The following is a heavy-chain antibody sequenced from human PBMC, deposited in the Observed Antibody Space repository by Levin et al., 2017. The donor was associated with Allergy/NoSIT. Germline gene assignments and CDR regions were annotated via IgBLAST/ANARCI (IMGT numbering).Heavy chain of an antibody. D-gene: IGHD6-19*01. CDR1: GYTFTSYG. CDR3: ARDSVVSSGWYRVMAYNAFDI. CDR2: ISAYNGNT. Sequence: GGSLRLSCKASGYTFTSYGISWVRQAPGQGLEWMGWISAYNGNTNYAQKLQGRVTMTTDTSTSTAYMELRSLRSDDTAVYYCARDSVVSSGWYRVMAYNAFDIWGQGTMVTVSS. V-gene: IGHV1-18*01. J-gene: IGHJ3*02.